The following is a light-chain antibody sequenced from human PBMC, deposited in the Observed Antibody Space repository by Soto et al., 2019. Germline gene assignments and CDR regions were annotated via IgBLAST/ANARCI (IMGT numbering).Light chain of an antibody. CDR1: QGIRND. V-gene: IGKV1-6*01. CDR3: LHDYDYPLT. Sequence: ALQMTQSPSSLSASVGDRVTITCRASQGIRNDLGWYQQKAGKAPKLLIYAASTLQSGVPSRFSGSGSGADFTLTISSLQPEDFATYYCLHDYDYPLTFGGGTKVEIK. J-gene: IGKJ4*01. CDR2: AAS.